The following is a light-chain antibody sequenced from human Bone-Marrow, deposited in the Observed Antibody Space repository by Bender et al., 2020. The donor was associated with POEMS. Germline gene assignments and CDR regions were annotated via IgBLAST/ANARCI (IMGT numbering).Light chain of an antibody. Sequence: QSALTQPASVSGSPGQSITISCTGSNSDIGNYYLVSWYQQHPGKAPKLLISNVNRRPSGISARFSGSKSGNTASLKISTLQAEDEADYYCCSYAGTSHWVFGGGTKLTVL. CDR2: NVN. J-gene: IGLJ3*02. CDR1: NSDIGNYYL. V-gene: IGLV2-23*02. CDR3: CSYAGTSHWV.